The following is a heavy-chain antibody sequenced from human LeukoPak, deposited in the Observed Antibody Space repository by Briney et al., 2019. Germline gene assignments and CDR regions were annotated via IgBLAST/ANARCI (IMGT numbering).Heavy chain of an antibody. J-gene: IGHJ4*02. V-gene: IGHV3-53*01. CDR1: GFTVSSNY. CDR2: IYSAGTT. CDR3: ARESWNTFGD. D-gene: IGHD1-1*01. Sequence: GGSLRLSCAASGFTVSSNYMSWVRQAPGKGLDWVSVIYSAGTTYYADSVKGRFTISRDNSKNTLYLQMNSLRAEDTAVYYCARESWNTFGDWGQGTLVTVSS.